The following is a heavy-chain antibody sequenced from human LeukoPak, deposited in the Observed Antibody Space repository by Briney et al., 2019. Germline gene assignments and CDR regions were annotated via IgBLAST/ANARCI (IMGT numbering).Heavy chain of an antibody. CDR1: GFTFSSHW. V-gene: IGHV3-7*01. D-gene: IGHD3-10*01. CDR3: ERNPGWGALDI. CDR2: IKEDGSAK. Sequence: GGSLRLSCAASGFTFSSHWMSWVRQAPGKGLEGGAIIKEDGSAKYYVDSVKGRFTISRDNAKNSLSLQMNSLRAEDTAVYYCERNPGWGALDIWGQGTMVTVSS. J-gene: IGHJ3*02.